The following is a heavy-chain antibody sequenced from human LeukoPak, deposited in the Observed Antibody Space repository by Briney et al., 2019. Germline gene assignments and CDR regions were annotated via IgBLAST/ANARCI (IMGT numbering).Heavy chain of an antibody. D-gene: IGHD5-12*01. CDR1: GFTLSSYW. Sequence: GGSLRLSCAASGFTLSSYWMHWVRQAPGKGLVWVSRINSDGSSTSYADSVKGRFTISRDNAKNTLYLQMNSLRAEDTAVYYCARNFRGYSGYIDYWGQGTLVTVSS. CDR3: ARNFRGYSGYIDY. J-gene: IGHJ4*02. CDR2: INSDGSST. V-gene: IGHV3-74*01.